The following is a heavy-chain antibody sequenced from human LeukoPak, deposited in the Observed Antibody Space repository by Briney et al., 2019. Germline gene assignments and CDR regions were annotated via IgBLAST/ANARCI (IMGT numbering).Heavy chain of an antibody. Sequence: GGSLRLSCAASGFTFSSYSMNWVRQAPGKGLEWVSCISSSGSTIYYADSVKGRFTISRDNAKNSLYLQMNSLRAEDTAVYYCARGGAPYDILTGYQNFDYWGQGTLVTVSS. CDR1: GFTFSSYS. J-gene: IGHJ4*02. CDR3: ARGGAPYDILTGYQNFDY. D-gene: IGHD3-9*01. V-gene: IGHV3-48*04. CDR2: ISSSGSTI.